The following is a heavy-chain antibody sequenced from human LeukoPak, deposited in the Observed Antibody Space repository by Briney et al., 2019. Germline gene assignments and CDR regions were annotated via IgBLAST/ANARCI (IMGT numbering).Heavy chain of an antibody. CDR3: AKSIRTWSREPFDF. V-gene: IGHV3-23*01. CDR2: ISGSGDST. CDR1: GFTFSSYA. Sequence: GGSLRLSCAASGFTFSSYAMSWVRQAPEKGLEWVSTISGSGDSTYYADSVRGRFTISSDTSKNTLYLQMNSLRAEDTALYYCAKSIRTWSREPFDFRGQGTLVTVSS. D-gene: IGHD1-26*01. J-gene: IGHJ4*02.